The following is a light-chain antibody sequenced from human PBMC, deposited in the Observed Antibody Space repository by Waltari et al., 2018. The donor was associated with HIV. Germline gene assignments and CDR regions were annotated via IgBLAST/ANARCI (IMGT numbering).Light chain of an antibody. V-gene: IGKV1-39*01. CDR3: QHTYITPHT. CDR1: QNIDTY. J-gene: IGKJ2*01. CDR2: SAS. Sequence: DIQMTQSPSSLSASVGDRVTITCRASQNIDTYLNWYQQHPGKPPKLLIYSASTLRSGVQSRFSGGGSGTDVSLIITNIQPEDSATYYCQHTYITPHTFGRGTKLEIK.